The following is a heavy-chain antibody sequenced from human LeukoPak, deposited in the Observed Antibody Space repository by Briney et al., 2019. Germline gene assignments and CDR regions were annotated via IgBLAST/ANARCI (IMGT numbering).Heavy chain of an antibody. Sequence: ASVKVSCKASGYTFTSYYMHWVRQAPGQGLEWMGIINPSGDSTSYAQKFQGRVTMTRDMSTSTVYMELSSLRSEDTAVYYCARDRPLGEYFDYWGQGTLVTVSS. CDR3: ARDRPLGEYFDY. D-gene: IGHD3-16*01. V-gene: IGHV1-46*01. CDR1: GYTFTSYY. J-gene: IGHJ4*02. CDR2: INPSGDST.